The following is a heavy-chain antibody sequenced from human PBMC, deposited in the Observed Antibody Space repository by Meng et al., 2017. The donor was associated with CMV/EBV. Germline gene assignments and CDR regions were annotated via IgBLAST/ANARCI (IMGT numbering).Heavy chain of an antibody. CDR1: GFNFSNYV. Sequence: GESLKISCAASGFNFSNYVMNWVRQAPGKGLEWLSYISSSGNTKYYADSVKGRFTISRDNAKNSLYLQMNSLRPEDAAVYSCQLRGYWGQGTRVTVSS. CDR3: QLRGY. D-gene: IGHD4-17*01. CDR2: ISSSGNTK. V-gene: IGHV3-48*03. J-gene: IGHJ4*02.